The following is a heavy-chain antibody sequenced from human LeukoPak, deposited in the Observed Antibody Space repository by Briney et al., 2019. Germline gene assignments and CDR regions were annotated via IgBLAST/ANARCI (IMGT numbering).Heavy chain of an antibody. Sequence: SETLSLTCTVSGDSITTYYWSWIRQPPGKGLEWIGYIYHRGDTKYNPSLKGRVTMSIDTSTNQFALKLDSVTAADTAVYYCASGGSYSWFDPWGPGILVTVSS. CDR3: ASGGSYSWFDP. V-gene: IGHV4-59*01. D-gene: IGHD1-26*01. CDR1: GDSITTYY. J-gene: IGHJ5*02. CDR2: IYHRGDT.